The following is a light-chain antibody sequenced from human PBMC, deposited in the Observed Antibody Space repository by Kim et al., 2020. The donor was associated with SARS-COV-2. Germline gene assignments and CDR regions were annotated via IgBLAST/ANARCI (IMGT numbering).Light chain of an antibody. CDR2: GTS. CDR3: QQYGGSLT. Sequence: LSPGERATLSCRASQSISYYYLAWYQQKPGQAPRLLIYGTSNRDTGIPDRFRGSGSGTDFTLTISRLEPEDFAVYYCQQYGGSLTFGGGTKVDIK. J-gene: IGKJ4*01. V-gene: IGKV3-20*01. CDR1: QSISYYY.